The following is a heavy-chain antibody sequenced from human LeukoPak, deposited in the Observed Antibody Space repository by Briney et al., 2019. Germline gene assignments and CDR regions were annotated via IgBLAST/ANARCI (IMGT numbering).Heavy chain of an antibody. CDR3: AGRYCSGGSCYTTTHVNWFDP. J-gene: IGHJ5*02. D-gene: IGHD2-15*01. CDR2: IYHSGST. Sequence: PSETLSLTCAVSGYSISSGYYWGWIRQPPGKGLEWIGSIYHSGSTYYNPSLKSRVTISVDTSKNQFSLKLSSVTAADTAVYYCAGRYCSGGSCYTTTHVNWFDPWGQGTLVTVSS. CDR1: GYSISSGYY. V-gene: IGHV4-38-2*01.